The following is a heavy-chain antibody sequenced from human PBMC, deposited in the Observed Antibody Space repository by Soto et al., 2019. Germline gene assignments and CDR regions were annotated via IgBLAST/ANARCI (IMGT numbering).Heavy chain of an antibody. CDR1: GFTFSSYA. J-gene: IGHJ1*01. Sequence: GGSLRLSCAASGFTFSSYAMSWVRQAPGKGLEWVSAISGSGGSTYYADSVKGRFTITRDNSKNTLYLQMNSLRAADTDVYYCAKAQTLGAAGEYFQHWGQGTLVTVSS. CDR3: AKAQTLGAAGEYFQH. V-gene: IGHV3-23*01. D-gene: IGHD6-13*01. CDR2: ISGSGGST.